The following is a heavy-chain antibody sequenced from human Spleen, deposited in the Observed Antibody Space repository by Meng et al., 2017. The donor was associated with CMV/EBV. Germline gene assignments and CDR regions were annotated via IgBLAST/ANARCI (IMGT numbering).Heavy chain of an antibody. CDR1: GFTFSSFG. D-gene: IGHD3-16*01. V-gene: IGHV3-30*02. CDR3: ARVLRGVYYFDY. J-gene: IGHJ4*02. CDR2: IRYDGTNT. Sequence: GESLKISCAASGFTFSSFGMHWVRQAPGKGLEWVAFIRYDGTNTYYADSVKGRFTISRDNAKNTLYLQMNSLRAEDTAVYYCARVLRGVYYFDYWGQGRLVTVSS.